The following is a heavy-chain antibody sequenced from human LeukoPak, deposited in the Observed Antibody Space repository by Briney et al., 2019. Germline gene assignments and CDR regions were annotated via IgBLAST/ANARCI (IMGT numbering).Heavy chain of an antibody. V-gene: IGHV3-11*01. CDR1: GFTFSDYF. CDR2: ISGSGSIT. Sequence: GGSLRLSCAASGFTFSDYFMRWIRQAPGKGLECVAYISGSGSITNYADSVRGRFIISRDNAENSLYLQMSSLRADDTAVYYCARDHSGTYSLVVYWGQGTPVTVSS. D-gene: IGHD1-26*01. J-gene: IGHJ4*02. CDR3: ARDHSGTYSLVVY.